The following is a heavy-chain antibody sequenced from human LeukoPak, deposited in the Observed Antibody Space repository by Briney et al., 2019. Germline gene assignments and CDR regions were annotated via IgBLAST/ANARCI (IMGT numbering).Heavy chain of an antibody. V-gene: IGHV4-4*07. Sequence: SETLSLTCTVPGGSISSYYWSWIRQPAGKGLEWVGRIYTSGSTNYNPSLKSRVTMSVDTSKNQFSLKLSSVTAADTAVYYCARDTYDSSGYYYRGGEYYFDYWGQGTLVTVSS. CDR2: IYTSGST. CDR1: GGSISSYY. CDR3: ARDTYDSSGYYYRGGEYYFDY. J-gene: IGHJ4*02. D-gene: IGHD3-22*01.